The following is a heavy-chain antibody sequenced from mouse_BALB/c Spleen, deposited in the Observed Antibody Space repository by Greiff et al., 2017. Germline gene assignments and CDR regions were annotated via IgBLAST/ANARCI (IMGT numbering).Heavy chain of an antibody. CDR3: ARTGDYDKGTDDAMDY. Sequence: QVQLQQSGAELVRPGASVTLSCKASGYTFTDYEMHWVKQTPVHGLEWIGAIDPETGGTAYNQKFKGKATLTADKSSSTAYMELRSLTSEDSAVYYCARTGDYDKGTDDAMDYWGQGTSVTVSS. CDR2: IDPETGGT. J-gene: IGHJ4*01. D-gene: IGHD2-4*01. V-gene: IGHV1-15*01. CDR1: GYTFTDYE.